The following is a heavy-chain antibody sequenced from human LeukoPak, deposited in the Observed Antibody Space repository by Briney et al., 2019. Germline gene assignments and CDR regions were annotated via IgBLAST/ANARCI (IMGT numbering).Heavy chain of an antibody. CDR1: GYSIRNSYS. V-gene: IGHV4-38-2*02. D-gene: IGHD3-10*01. Sequence: SGTLSLTCTVSGYSIRNSYSWGWIRQSPGKGLEWVGTIYHRGNTYYNPSLQSRVTVSIDTSKNQFSLRLSSVTAADTAVYYCARETEDWFGDLLSHFDYWGRGLLVSVSS. CDR3: ARETEDWFGDLLSHFDY. J-gene: IGHJ4*02. CDR2: IYHRGNT.